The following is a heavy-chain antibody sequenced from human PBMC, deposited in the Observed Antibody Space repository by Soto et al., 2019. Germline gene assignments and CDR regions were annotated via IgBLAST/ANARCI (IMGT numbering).Heavy chain of an antibody. J-gene: IGHJ4*02. D-gene: IGHD3-10*01. V-gene: IGHV4-30-2*01. CDR3: ARAYYGSGSYLDY. Sequence: QLQLQESGSGLVKPSQTLSLTCAVSGGSINSVDYSWSWIRQPPGKGMEWIGYIYHSGSTYYSPSLKSRVTISIDRSNTQFSLKLSSVTAADTAVYYCARAYYGSGSYLDYWGQGILVTVSS. CDR2: IYHSGST. CDR1: GGSINSVDYS.